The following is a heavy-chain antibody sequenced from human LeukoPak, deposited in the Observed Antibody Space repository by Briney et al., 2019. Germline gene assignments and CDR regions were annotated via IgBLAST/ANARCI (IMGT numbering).Heavy chain of an antibody. V-gene: IGHV4-34*01. CDR2: IHHSGGT. CDR3: VRNGYDSSGYHFCSDS. Sequence: SETLSLTCAVYDGSFSDYNWSWIRQSPGKGLEWIGEIHHSGGTNHSPSLKSRITLSVDPPKNQLSLRLSSVTAADTAVYYCVRNGYDSSGYHFCSDSRGRGTLVTVSS. J-gene: IGHJ4*02. D-gene: IGHD3-22*01. CDR1: DGSFSDYN.